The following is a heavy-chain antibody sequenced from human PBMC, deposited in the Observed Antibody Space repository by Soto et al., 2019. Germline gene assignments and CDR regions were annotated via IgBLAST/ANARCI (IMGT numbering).Heavy chain of an antibody. Sequence: SETLSLTCTVSGGSISSGGYYWSWIRQHPGKGLEWIGYIYYSGSTYYNPSLKSRVTISVDTSKNQFSLKLSSVTAADTAVYYCARLVVAATRWFAPWGQGTLVTVSS. D-gene: IGHD2-15*01. V-gene: IGHV4-31*03. CDR3: ARLVVAATRWFAP. J-gene: IGHJ5*02. CDR2: IYYSGST. CDR1: GGSISSGGYY.